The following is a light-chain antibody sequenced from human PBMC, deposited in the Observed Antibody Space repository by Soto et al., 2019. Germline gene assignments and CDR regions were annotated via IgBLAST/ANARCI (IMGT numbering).Light chain of an antibody. Sequence: EIVLTQSPGTLSLSPGGRATLSCRTSQSLSSNYLAWYQQKPGQAPRLLIYGVSSRATGIPDRFSGSGSGTDFTLSINSLQSEDFAIYYCQRYNNWPLTFGGGTKVESK. CDR2: GVS. J-gene: IGKJ4*01. V-gene: IGKV3-20*01. CDR1: QSLSSNY. CDR3: QRYNNWPLT.